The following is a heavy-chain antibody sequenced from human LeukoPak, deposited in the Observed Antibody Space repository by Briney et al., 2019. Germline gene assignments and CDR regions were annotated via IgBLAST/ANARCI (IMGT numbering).Heavy chain of an antibody. CDR3: ARGRRTYNWNDGVWYYYGMDV. V-gene: IGHV1-8*01. D-gene: IGHD1-1*01. J-gene: IGHJ6*02. CDR2: MNPNSGNT. Sequence: ASVKVSCKASGYTFTSYDISWVRQATGQGLEWMGGMNPNSGNTGYEQKFQGRVTMTRNTSISKAYMELSSLRSEDTAVYYCARGRRTYNWNDGVWYYYGMDVWGQGTTVTVSS. CDR1: GYTFTSYD.